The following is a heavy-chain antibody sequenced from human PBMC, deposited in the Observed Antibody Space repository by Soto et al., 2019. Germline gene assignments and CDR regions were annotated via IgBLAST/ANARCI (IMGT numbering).Heavy chain of an antibody. Sequence: SLKVSCKASGGTFSSYAISWVRQAPGQGLEWMGGIIPIFGTANYAQKFQGRVTITADESTSTAYMELSSLRSEDTAVYYCARSEGHYYDSSAGFFGIWGQGTMVTVSS. D-gene: IGHD3-22*01. CDR1: GGTFSSYA. V-gene: IGHV1-69*13. CDR2: IIPIFGTA. J-gene: IGHJ3*02. CDR3: ARSEGHYYDSSAGFFGI.